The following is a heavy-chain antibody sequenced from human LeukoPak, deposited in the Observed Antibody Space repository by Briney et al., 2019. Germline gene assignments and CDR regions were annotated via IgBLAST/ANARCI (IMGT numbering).Heavy chain of an antibody. CDR2: TYYRSKWYN. V-gene: IGHV6-1*01. Sequence: PSQTLSLTCAISGDSVSSNSAAWNWFRQSPSRGLEWLVRTYYRSKWYNDYAVTGKSRIIINPDTSKNQFSMQLNSVTPEDTAVYYCVRDRWFGELDVWGQGTTVTVSS. D-gene: IGHD3-10*01. J-gene: IGHJ6*02. CDR1: GDSVSSNSAA. CDR3: VRDRWFGELDV.